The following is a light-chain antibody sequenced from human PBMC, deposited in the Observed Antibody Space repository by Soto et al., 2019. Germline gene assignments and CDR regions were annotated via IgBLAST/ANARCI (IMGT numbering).Light chain of an antibody. CDR3: QQYNTYS. J-gene: IGKJ2*01. CDR2: KAS. Sequence: DIQMTQSPSTLSASVGDRVSITCRASQSLSSWLAWYQQKPGKAPKLLIYKASTLESGVPSRFSGSGSGTEFTLTISRLQPDDFTTYYCQQYNTYSFGQGTKLEIK. CDR1: QSLSSW. V-gene: IGKV1-5*03.